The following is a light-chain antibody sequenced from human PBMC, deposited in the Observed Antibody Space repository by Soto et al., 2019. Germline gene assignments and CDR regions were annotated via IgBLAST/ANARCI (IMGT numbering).Light chain of an antibody. J-gene: IGKJ5*01. CDR1: QGVTTN. Sequence: EIVMTQSPGTLSVSPLERVTLXCRAGQGVTTNFAWYQQKSGQSPRLLIYDVSIRATGVPARFSGTGSETDFTLTISGLQSEDSAVYYCQHRRVWPVSFGQGTRLEI. CDR2: DVS. CDR3: QHRRVWPVS. V-gene: IGKV3-15*01.